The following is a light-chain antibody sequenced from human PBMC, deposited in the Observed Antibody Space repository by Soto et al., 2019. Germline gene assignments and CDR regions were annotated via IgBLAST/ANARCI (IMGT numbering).Light chain of an antibody. CDR1: QTILYGSNNKNH. Sequence: DIVLTQSPYSLAVSLGERTTINCKSSQTILYGSNNKNHLAWYQHRPGQPPKLLISWASSRESGVPDRFSGSGSGTDFTLTINSLQAEDVAVYYCQQFYSSPTFGQGTKVDIK. V-gene: IGKV4-1*01. J-gene: IGKJ1*01. CDR2: WAS. CDR3: QQFYSSPT.